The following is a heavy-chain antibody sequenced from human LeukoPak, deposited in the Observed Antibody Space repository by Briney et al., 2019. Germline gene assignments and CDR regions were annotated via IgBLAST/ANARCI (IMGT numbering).Heavy chain of an antibody. CDR1: RGSISSYY. CDR3: ARGGIGSGSYNWFDP. D-gene: IGHD3-10*01. J-gene: IGHJ5*02. CDR2: IYYSGST. Sequence: PSETLSLTCTVSRGSISSYYWSWIRQPPGKGLEWIGDIYYSGSTNYNPSLRSRVTISVDTSKNQFSVKLSSVTAADTAVYYCARGGIGSGSYNWFDPWGQGTLVTVSS. V-gene: IGHV4-59*01.